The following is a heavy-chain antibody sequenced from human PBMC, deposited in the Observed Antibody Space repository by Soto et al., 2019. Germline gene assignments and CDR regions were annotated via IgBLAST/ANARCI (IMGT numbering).Heavy chain of an antibody. V-gene: IGHV1-2*04. CDR2: INPNSGGT. CDR3: ARDKFSYCSSTSCYATDYYYYYGMDV. J-gene: IGHJ6*02. Sequence: ASVKVSCKASGYTFTGYYMHWVRQAPGQGLEWMGWINPNSGGTNYAQKFQGWVTMTRDTSISTAYMELSRLRSDDTAVYYCARDKFSYCSSTSCYATDYYYYYGMDVWGQGTTVTVSS. D-gene: IGHD2-2*01. CDR1: GYTFTGYY.